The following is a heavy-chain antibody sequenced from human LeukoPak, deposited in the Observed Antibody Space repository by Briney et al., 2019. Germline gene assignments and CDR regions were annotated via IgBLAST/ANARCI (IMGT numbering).Heavy chain of an antibody. D-gene: IGHD4-17*01. CDR2: ISSSSSYI. CDR3: ARDGHGVPLDY. Sequence: PGGSLRLSCAASGFTFSSYSMNWVRQAPGKGLEWVSSISSSSSYIYYADSVKGRFTISRDNSKNTLYLQMNSLRAEDTALYYCARDGHGVPLDYWGQGTLVTVSP. V-gene: IGHV3-21*01. J-gene: IGHJ4*02. CDR1: GFTFSSYS.